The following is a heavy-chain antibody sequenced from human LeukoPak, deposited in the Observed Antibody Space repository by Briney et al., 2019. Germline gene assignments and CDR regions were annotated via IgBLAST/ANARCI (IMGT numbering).Heavy chain of an antibody. D-gene: IGHD4-17*01. Sequence: PGGSLRLSCSASGFTFSDYAMSWVRQTPGKGLEWVSAVTNSGGRTYYADSVKGRFTISRDDLKNTAYLQMNSLKTEDTAVYYCTSPIHYGDYDYFYGLDVWGQGTTVTVSS. J-gene: IGHJ6*02. CDR2: VTNSGGRT. CDR1: GFTFSDYA. CDR3: TSPIHYGDYDYFYGLDV. V-gene: IGHV3-23*01.